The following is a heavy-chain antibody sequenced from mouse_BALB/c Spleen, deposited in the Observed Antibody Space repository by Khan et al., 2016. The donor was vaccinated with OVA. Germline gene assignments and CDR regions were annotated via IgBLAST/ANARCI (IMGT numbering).Heavy chain of an antibody. Sequence: QVQLKQSGAELAKPGASVKMSCKASGYTFINYWILWVKQRPGQGLEWIGYINPSTGYTEYNQNFTDKSTLTADKSSSTPYMQLSSLTSEDSAVYYCGGRGLRWDFDYWGQGTTLTVSS. V-gene: IGHV1-7*01. CDR3: GGRGLRWDFDY. D-gene: IGHD1-1*01. CDR2: INPSTGYT. CDR1: GYTFINYW. J-gene: IGHJ2*01.